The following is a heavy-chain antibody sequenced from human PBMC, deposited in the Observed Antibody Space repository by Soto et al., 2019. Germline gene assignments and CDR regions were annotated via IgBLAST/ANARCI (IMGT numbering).Heavy chain of an antibody. J-gene: IGHJ4*02. CDR1: GYTFTGYY. CDR2: INPNSGGT. Sequence: ASVKVSCKASGYTFTGYYMHWVRQAPGQGLEWMGWINPNSGGTNYAQKLQGWVTMTRDTSISTAYMELSRLRSDDTAVYYCAREGVVAARKDGFDYWGQGTLVTVSS. CDR3: AREGVVAARKDGFDY. V-gene: IGHV1-2*04. D-gene: IGHD2-15*01.